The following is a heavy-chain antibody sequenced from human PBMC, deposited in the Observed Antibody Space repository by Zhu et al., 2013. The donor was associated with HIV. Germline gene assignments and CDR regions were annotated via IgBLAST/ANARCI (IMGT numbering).Heavy chain of an antibody. J-gene: IGHJ6*02. CDR2: INPSGGST. Sequence: QVQLVQSGAEVKKPGSSVKVSCKASGGTFSSYAISWVRQAPGQGLEWMGIINPSGGSTSYAQKFQGRVTMTRDTSTSTVYMELSSLRSDDTAVYYCAREGWSAYYYYGMDVWGQGTTVTVSS. D-gene: IGHD6-19*01. CDR3: AREGWSAYYYYGMDV. V-gene: IGHV1-46*01. CDR1: GGTFSSYA.